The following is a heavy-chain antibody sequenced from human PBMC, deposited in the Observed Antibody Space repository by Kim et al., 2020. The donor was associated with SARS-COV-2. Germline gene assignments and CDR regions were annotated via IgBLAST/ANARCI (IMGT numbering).Heavy chain of an antibody. D-gene: IGHD6-19*01. CDR3: ARPIAVAGNYGMDV. J-gene: IGHJ6*02. CDR2: INHSGTA. V-gene: IGHV4-34*01. Sequence: SETLSLTCAVYGGSFSGYYWSWIRQPSGKGLEWIGEINHSGTANYNPSLKSRVTISVDTFNKHFSLNFISVTAADTAVYYCARPIAVAGNYGMDVWGQEPTVTVS. CDR1: GGSFSGYY.